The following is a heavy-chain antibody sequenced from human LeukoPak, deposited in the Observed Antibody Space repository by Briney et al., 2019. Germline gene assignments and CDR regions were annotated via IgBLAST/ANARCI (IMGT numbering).Heavy chain of an antibody. CDR1: RFAFSQAW. J-gene: IGHJ5*02. CDR2: IKSESDGGTT. V-gene: IGHV3-15*01. CDR3: TTSGWFDH. D-gene: IGHD1-26*01. Sequence: PGGSLTLSCVDSRFAFSQAWMSWVRQAPGKGLEWVGRIKSESDGGTTDYAAPVKGRFTISRDDSKNTLFLQMNSLQTEDTAVYYCTTSGWFDHWGQGTLVTVSS.